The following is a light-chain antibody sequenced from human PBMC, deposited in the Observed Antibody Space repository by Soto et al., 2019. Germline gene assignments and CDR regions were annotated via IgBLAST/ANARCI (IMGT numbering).Light chain of an antibody. CDR1: NSNIGRYS. V-gene: IGLV1-44*01. Sequence: QSALTQPPSLSGTPGQRVTIFCSGSNSNIGRYSVNWYQHFPGTAPKILIYSDDERPSGVPDRFAGSKSGTSASLAISGLQSEDEDEYYCAAWDDNLNGPLFGGGTKLTVL. J-gene: IGLJ3*02. CDR3: AAWDDNLNGPL. CDR2: SDD.